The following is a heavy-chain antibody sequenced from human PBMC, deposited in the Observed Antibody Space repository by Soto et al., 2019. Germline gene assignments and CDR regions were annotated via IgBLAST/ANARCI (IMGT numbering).Heavy chain of an antibody. CDR2: IKQDGSEK. D-gene: IGHD4-17*01. CDR1: GFIFSSFW. V-gene: IGHV3-7*03. Sequence: AGGSLRLSCRASGFIFSSFWMSWVRQAPGKGLEWVPSIKQDGSEKYYVDSVKGRFTVSRDNAKNSLYVEMNSLRVEDTAVYYCGRVSDYGEYGSDSWGQGPLVTVSS. CDR3: GRVSDYGEYGSDS. J-gene: IGHJ4*02.